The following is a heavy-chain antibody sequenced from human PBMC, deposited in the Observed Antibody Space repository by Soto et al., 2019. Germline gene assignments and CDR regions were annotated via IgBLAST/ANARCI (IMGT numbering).Heavy chain of an antibody. Sequence: QVQLVESGGGVVQPGRSLRLSCAASGFTFSSYGMHWVRQAPGKGLEWVAVISYDGSNKYYADSVKGRFTISRDNSKNTLYLQMNSLRAEDTVVYYCSYRDAFDIWGQGTMVTVSS. CDR3: SYRDAFDI. CDR2: ISYDGSNK. CDR1: GFTFSSYG. V-gene: IGHV3-30*03. J-gene: IGHJ3*02. D-gene: IGHD2-2*01.